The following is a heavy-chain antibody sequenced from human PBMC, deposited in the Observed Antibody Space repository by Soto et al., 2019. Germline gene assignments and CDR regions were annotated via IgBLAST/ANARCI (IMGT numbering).Heavy chain of an antibody. J-gene: IGHJ6*02. Sequence: QVQLVQSGAEVKKPGASVKVSCKASGYTFITYGISWVRQAPGQGLEWMGWISAYNGNTNYTQKLQGRVTMTTDTSTTTAYIEPRSLRSDDTAVYYCARDRPTSIIRARDSYYAMDVWGQETTVTVSS. CDR1: GYTFITYG. D-gene: IGHD3-3*01. V-gene: IGHV1-18*01. CDR3: ARDRPTSIIRARDSYYAMDV. CDR2: ISAYNGNT.